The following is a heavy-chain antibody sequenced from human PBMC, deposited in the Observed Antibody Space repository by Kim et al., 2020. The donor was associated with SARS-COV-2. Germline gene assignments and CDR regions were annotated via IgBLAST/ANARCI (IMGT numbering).Heavy chain of an antibody. CDR1: GFTFSSYW. CDR2: INSDGSST. V-gene: IGHV3-74*01. Sequence: GGSLRLSCAASGFTFSSYWMHWVRQAPGKGLVWVSRINSDGSSTSYADSVKGRFTISRDNAKNTLYLQMNSLRAEDTAVYYCARVGYDFWSGYYDYYYGMDVWGQGTTVTVSS. D-gene: IGHD3-3*01. CDR3: ARVGYDFWSGYYDYYYGMDV. J-gene: IGHJ6*02.